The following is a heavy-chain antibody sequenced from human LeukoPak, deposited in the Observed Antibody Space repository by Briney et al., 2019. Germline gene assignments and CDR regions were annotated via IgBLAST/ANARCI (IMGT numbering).Heavy chain of an antibody. CDR1: GFTFNNYA. V-gene: IGHV3-23*01. D-gene: IGHD5/OR15-5a*01. CDR3: AKEDIVSTMGNFDY. Sequence: PGGSLRLSCTASGFTFNNYAMSWVRQAPGKGLEWVSDLTGSGATTNYADSVKGRFTISRDNSKNTLFLQMNSLRAEDTAVYYCAKEDIVSTMGNFDYWGQGTLVTVSS. J-gene: IGHJ4*02. CDR2: LTGSGATT.